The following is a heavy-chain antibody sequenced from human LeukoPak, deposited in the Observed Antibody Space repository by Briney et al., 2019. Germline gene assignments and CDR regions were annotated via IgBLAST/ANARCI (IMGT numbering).Heavy chain of an antibody. Sequence: GGSLRLSCAASGFTVSSNYMSWVRQAPGKGLEWVSVIYSGGSTYYADSVKGRFTISRDNSKNTLYLQMNSLRAEDTAVYYCARDFSGWGYYFDYWGQGTLVTVSS. D-gene: IGHD6-19*01. CDR3: ARDFSGWGYYFDY. CDR2: IYSGGST. V-gene: IGHV3-66*01. CDR1: GFTVSSNY. J-gene: IGHJ4*02.